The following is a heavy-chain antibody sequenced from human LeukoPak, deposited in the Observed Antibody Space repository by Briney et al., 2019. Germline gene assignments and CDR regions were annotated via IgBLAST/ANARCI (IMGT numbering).Heavy chain of an antibody. CDR2: IRYDGSNK. CDR3: AKDVGAGYFDWLPMIDY. Sequence: GGTLRLSCAASGFTFSSYGMHWVRQAPGKGLEWVAFIRYDGSNKYYADSVKGRFTISRDNSKNTLYLQMNSLRAEDTAVYYCAKDVGAGYFDWLPMIDYWGQGTLVTVSS. V-gene: IGHV3-30*02. CDR1: GFTFSSYG. D-gene: IGHD3-9*01. J-gene: IGHJ4*02.